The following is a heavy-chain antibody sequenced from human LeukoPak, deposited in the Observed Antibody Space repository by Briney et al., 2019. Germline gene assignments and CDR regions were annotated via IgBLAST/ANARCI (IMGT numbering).Heavy chain of an antibody. CDR3: AKGPEDSSGYYLDY. CDR2: ISGSGGST. D-gene: IGHD3-22*01. CDR1: GFTFSSYA. V-gene: IGHV3-23*01. Sequence: PGGSLRLSCAASGFTFSSYAMSWVRQATGKGLEWVSAISGSGGSTYYADSVKGRFTISRDNSKNTLYLQMNSLRAEDTAVYYCAKGPEDSSGYYLDYWGQGTLVTVSS. J-gene: IGHJ4*02.